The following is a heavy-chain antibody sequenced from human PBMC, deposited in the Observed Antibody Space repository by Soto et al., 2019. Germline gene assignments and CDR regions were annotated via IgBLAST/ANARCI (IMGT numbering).Heavy chain of an antibody. D-gene: IGHD2-2*01. V-gene: IGHV1-18*01. CDR2: ISLYSDGT. J-gene: IGHJ5*02. CDR1: GYTFSNYG. Sequence: QVQLVQSGGEVKRPGASVKVSCKTSGYTFSNYGITWVRQAPGQPLEWLGWISLYSDGTNYAQKLQGRVSMTTDTSTTAAYMEPRSLGSDDPAVYYCARVVPGAEAWFGPWGQGTLVTVSS. CDR3: ARVVPGAEAWFGP.